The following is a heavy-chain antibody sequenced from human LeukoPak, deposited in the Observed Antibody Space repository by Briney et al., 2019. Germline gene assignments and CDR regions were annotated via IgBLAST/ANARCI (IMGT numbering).Heavy chain of an antibody. D-gene: IGHD6-6*01. J-gene: IGHJ4*02. CDR1: GYTFTGYY. Sequence: ASVKVSCKASGYTFTGYYMRWVRQAPGQGLEWMGRINPNSGGTNYAQKFQGRVTMTRDTSISTAYMELSRLRSDDTAVYYCATYSSSSPTSGYWGQGTLVTVSS. CDR2: INPNSGGT. CDR3: ATYSSSSPTSGY. V-gene: IGHV1-2*06.